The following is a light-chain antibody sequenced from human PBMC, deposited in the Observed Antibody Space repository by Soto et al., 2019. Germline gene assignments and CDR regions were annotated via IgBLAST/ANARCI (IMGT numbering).Light chain of an antibody. Sequence: LTQSPSSLSASVGDRVTITCRASQGITSYLAWYQEKPGQAPRLLLYDASNRATGIPARFSGSGSGTDFTLTISSLEPEDFAVYYCQQRTSWPSFTFGPGTKVEIK. CDR2: DAS. J-gene: IGKJ3*01. V-gene: IGKV3-11*01. CDR3: QQRTSWPSFT. CDR1: QGITSY.